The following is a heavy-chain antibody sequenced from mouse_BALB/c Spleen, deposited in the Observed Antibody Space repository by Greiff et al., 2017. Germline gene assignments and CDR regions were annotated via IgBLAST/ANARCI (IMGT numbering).Heavy chain of an antibody. D-gene: IGHD1-1*01. J-gene: IGHJ1*01. Sequence: DVQLQESGPGLVKPSQSLSLTCTVTGYSITSDYAWNWIRQFPGNKLEWMGYISYSGSTSYNPSLKSRISITRDTSKNQFFLQLNSVTTEDTATYCGARDYGSSLDWYFDGWGAGTTVPV. CDR2: ISYSGST. CDR3: ARDYGSSLDWYFDG. V-gene: IGHV3-2*02. CDR1: GYSITSDYA.